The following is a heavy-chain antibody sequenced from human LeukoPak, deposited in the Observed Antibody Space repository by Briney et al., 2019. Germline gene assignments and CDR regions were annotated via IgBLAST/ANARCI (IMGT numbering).Heavy chain of an antibody. D-gene: IGHD6-25*01. V-gene: IGHV3-23*01. CDR1: GFTSSSYA. CDR2: ISGSGGST. CDR3: AKEPTSYSSGWYFHH. J-gene: IGHJ1*01. Sequence: PGGSLRLSCAASGFTSSSYAMSWVRQAPGKGLEWVSIISGSGGSTSYADSVKGRFTISRDNSKNTLGLQMFSLRVEDTAVYFCAKEPTSYSSGWYFHHWGQGTLVTVSS.